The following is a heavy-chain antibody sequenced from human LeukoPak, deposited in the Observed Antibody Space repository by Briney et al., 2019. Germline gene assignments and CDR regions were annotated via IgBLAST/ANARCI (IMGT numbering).Heavy chain of an antibody. J-gene: IGHJ4*02. D-gene: IGHD6-19*01. CDR2: ISYDGTNK. CDR1: GFTVSSNY. V-gene: IGHV3-30*18. Sequence: PGGSLRLSCAASGFTVSSNYMSWVRQAPGKGLEWVAVISYDGTNKYYADSVKGRFTISRDNSMNTLSLHMNSLRAEDTAVYYCAKGDSNGFYYLDYWGQGTQVTVSS. CDR3: AKGDSNGFYYLDY.